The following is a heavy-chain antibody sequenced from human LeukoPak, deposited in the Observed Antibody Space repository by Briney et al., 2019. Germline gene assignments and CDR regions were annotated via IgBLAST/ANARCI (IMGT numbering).Heavy chain of an antibody. J-gene: IGHJ5*02. D-gene: IGHD3-22*01. CDR2: IYYSGST. V-gene: IGHV4-31*03. CDR1: GGSISSGGYY. CDR3: ARDVDSSGSEGENWFDP. Sequence: SETLSLTCTVSGGSISSGGYYWSWIRQHPGKGLEWIGYIYYSGSTYYNPSLKSRVTISVDTSKNQFSLKLSSVTAADTAVYYCARDVDSSGSEGENWFDPWGQGTLVTVSS.